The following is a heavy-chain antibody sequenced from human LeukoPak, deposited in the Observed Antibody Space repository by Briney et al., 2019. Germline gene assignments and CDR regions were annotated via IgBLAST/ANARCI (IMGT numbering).Heavy chain of an antibody. CDR2: INHSGST. J-gene: IGHJ4*02. D-gene: IGHD3-3*01. CDR1: GGSFSGYY. Sequence: PSETLSLTCAVYGGSFSGYYWSWIRQPPGKGPEWIGEINHSGSTNYNPSLKSRVTISVDTSKNQFSLKLSSVTAADTAVYYCARVRSGYQRKYYFDYWGQGTLVTVSS. CDR3: ARVRSGYQRKYYFDY. V-gene: IGHV4-34*01.